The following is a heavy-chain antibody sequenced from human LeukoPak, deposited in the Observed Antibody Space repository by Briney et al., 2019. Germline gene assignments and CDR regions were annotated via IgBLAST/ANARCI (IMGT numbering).Heavy chain of an antibody. D-gene: IGHD5-18*01. CDR1: GFTFSSSG. V-gene: IGHV3-23*01. CDR3: ARGRNTGRQFYFDY. J-gene: IGHJ4*02. Sequence: GGSLRLSCAASGFTFSSSGMGWVRQAPGKGLECVSPITGSGGSTSYTDSVKGRFTISRDNSKNTLYLQMNSLRAEDTAVYYCARGRNTGRQFYFDYCGQGTLVTVAS. CDR2: ITGSGGST.